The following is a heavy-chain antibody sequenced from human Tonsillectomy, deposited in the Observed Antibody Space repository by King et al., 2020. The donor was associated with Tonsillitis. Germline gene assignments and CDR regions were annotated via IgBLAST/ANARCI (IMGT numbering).Heavy chain of an antibody. D-gene: IGHD6-13*01. V-gene: IGHV3-7*01. CDR3: ARDYSTAYGRTWYDAFDI. CDR1: GFTFTSSW. Sequence: VQLVESGGGLVQPGGSLRLSCAASGFTFTSSWMTWVRQPPGKGLEWVANIDRHGSQIHYVDSVRGRFTISRDNAKNSLFLQMTSLSAEDTAVYYCARDYSTAYGRTWYDAFDIWGLGTMVTVSS. CDR2: IDRHGSQI. J-gene: IGHJ3*02.